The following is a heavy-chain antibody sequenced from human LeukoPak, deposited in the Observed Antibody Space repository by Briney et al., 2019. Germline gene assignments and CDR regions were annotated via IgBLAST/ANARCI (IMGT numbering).Heavy chain of an antibody. D-gene: IGHD6-19*01. J-gene: IGHJ4*02. Sequence: ASVKVSCKASGYTFTGYYMHWVRQAPGQGLEWMGWINPNSGGTNYAQKFQGRVTMTRGTSISTAYMELSRLRSDDTAVYYCASHSSGWYEYYFDYWGQGTLVTVSS. CDR3: ASHSSGWYEYYFDY. V-gene: IGHV1-2*02. CDR2: INPNSGGT. CDR1: GYTFTGYY.